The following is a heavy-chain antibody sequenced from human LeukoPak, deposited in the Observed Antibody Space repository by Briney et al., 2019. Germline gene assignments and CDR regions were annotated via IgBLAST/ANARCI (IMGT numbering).Heavy chain of an antibody. CDR1: GYTFTSYG. Sequence: GASVKVSCKASGYTFTSYGISWVRQAPGQGLEWMGWINPRSGGTNYAQKFQGRVTMTRDTSISTAYMELSRLRSDDTAVYYCARATSSFIVVVVASSYNWFDPWGQGTLVTVSS. D-gene: IGHD2-15*01. CDR3: ARATSSFIVVVVASSYNWFDP. CDR2: INPRSGGT. V-gene: IGHV1-2*02. J-gene: IGHJ5*02.